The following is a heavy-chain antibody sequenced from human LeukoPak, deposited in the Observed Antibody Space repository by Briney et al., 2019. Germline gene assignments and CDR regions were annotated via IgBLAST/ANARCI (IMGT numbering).Heavy chain of an antibody. CDR1: GGTFSSYA. J-gene: IGHJ5*02. Sequence: ASVKVSCKASGGTFSSYAISWVRQAPGQGLECMGGIIPIFGTANYAQKFQGRVTITTDQSTSTAYMALSSLRSEDTAVYSCASGGEGTKFDPWGQGTLVTVSS. D-gene: IGHD1-14*01. CDR3: ASGGEGTKFDP. V-gene: IGHV1-69*05. CDR2: IIPIFGTA.